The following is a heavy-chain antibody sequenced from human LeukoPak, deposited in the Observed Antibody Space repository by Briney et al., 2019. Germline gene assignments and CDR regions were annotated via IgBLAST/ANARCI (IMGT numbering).Heavy chain of an antibody. Sequence: GASVKVSCKASGGTFSSYAISWVRQAPGQGLEWMGRIIPILGIANYAQKFQGRVTITADKSTSTAYMELSRLRSEDTAVYYCARSRYSYARGDYWGQGTLVTVSS. CDR1: GGTFSSYA. D-gene: IGHD5-18*01. CDR2: IIPILGIA. V-gene: IGHV1-69*04. CDR3: ARSRYSYARGDY. J-gene: IGHJ4*02.